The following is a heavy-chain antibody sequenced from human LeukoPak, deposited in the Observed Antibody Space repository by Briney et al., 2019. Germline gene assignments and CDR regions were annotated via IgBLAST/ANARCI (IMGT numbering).Heavy chain of an antibody. CDR1: GYSVSSNSAA. CDR3: ARGPQLVGYFYIDV. J-gene: IGHJ6*03. V-gene: IGHV6-1*01. Sequence: SQTLSLTCAISGYSVSSNSAAWNWLRQSPSKGLEWLGRTYYRSKWYNDYAVSVKSRISINPDTSKNQFSLQLNSVTPEDTAVYFCARGPQLVGYFYIDVWGKGTTVTVSS. D-gene: IGHD6-13*01. CDR2: TYYRSKWYN.